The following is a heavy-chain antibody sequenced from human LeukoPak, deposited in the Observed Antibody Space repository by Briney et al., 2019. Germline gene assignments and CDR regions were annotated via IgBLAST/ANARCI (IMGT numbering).Heavy chain of an antibody. Sequence: ASVKVSCKVSGSTLAESYIHWLRQAPGKGLEWMGGYDPEEGAMIYAQKFLDRVTMTEDTSTTTAYMEVSSLRSEDTAVYFCAGDRGITVTKDFDYWGQGTLVTVSS. CDR1: GSTLAESY. CDR2: YDPEEGAM. J-gene: IGHJ4*02. V-gene: IGHV1-24*01. D-gene: IGHD4-11*01. CDR3: AGDRGITVTKDFDY.